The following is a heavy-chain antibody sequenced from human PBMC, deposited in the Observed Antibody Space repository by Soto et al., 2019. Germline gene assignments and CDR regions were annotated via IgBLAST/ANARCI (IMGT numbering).Heavy chain of an antibody. V-gene: IGHV4-38-2*01. Sequence: SETLSLTCAVSGYSFASVYYWGWIRQPPGKGLEWIASIYHSGNTYYNASLKSGVTISVDTYKNQFSLKLSSVTSAETAVYYCARVPHGYNYGYPGSFDYWGQGTLDTVS. CDR2: IYHSGNT. CDR1: GYSFASVYY. CDR3: ARVPHGYNYGYPGSFDY. D-gene: IGHD5-18*01. J-gene: IGHJ4*02.